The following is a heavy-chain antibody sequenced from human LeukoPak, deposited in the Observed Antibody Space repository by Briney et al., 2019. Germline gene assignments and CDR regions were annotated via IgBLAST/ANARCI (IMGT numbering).Heavy chain of an antibody. J-gene: IGHJ4*02. CDR1: GGSFSGYY. Sequence: SETLSLTCAVYGGSFSGYYWSWIRQPPGKGLEWIGEINHSGSTNYNPSLKSRVTISVDTSKNQFSLKLSSVTAADTAVYYRARYPSKLRFDYWGQGTLVTVSS. CDR3: ARYPSKLRFDY. V-gene: IGHV4-34*01. D-gene: IGHD4-23*01. CDR2: INHSGST.